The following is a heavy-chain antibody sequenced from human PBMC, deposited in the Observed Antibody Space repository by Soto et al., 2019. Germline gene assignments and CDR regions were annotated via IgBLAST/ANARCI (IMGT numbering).Heavy chain of an antibody. CDR3: ATLYDENNWFDP. Sequence: PSETLSLTCTVSGGSISSYYWSWIRQPPGKGLEWIGYIYYSGSTNYNPSLKSRVTISVDTSKNQFSLKLSSVTAADTAVYYCATLYDENNWFDPWGQGTLVTVSS. CDR1: GGSISSYY. D-gene: IGHD3-16*01. V-gene: IGHV4-59*01. J-gene: IGHJ5*02. CDR2: IYYSGST.